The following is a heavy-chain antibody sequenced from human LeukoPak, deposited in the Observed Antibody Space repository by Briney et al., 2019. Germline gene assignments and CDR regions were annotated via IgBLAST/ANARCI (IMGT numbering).Heavy chain of an antibody. V-gene: IGHV3-23*01. CDR3: AKDMGNSGSYSIDY. Sequence: GGSLRLSCAASGFTFSSYAMSWVRQAPGKGLEWVSAISGSGGSTYYADSVKGRFTISRDNSKNTLYLQMNSLRAEDTALYYCAKDMGNSGSYSIDYWGQGTLVTVSS. D-gene: IGHD1-26*01. J-gene: IGHJ4*02. CDR2: ISGSGGST. CDR1: GFTFSSYA.